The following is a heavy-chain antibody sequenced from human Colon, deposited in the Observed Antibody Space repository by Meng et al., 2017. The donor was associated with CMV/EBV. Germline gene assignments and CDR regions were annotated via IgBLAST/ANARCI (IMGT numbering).Heavy chain of an antibody. D-gene: IGHD3-16*01. Sequence: GESLKISCAASGFTFSSSYMYWVRQVPGKGLVWVSRVIPDGSGTGYADAVKGRFTISRDNAKNTLYLQMNSLRVEDTAIYYCAKGGGMKGAYYYLFQGLDVWGRGTTVTVSS. J-gene: IGHJ6*02. CDR3: AKGGGMKGAYYYLFQGLDV. CDR1: GFTFSSSY. V-gene: IGHV3-74*01. CDR2: VIPDGSGT.